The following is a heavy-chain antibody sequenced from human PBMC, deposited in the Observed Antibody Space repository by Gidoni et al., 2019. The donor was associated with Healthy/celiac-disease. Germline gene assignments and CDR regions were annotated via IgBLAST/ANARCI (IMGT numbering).Heavy chain of an antibody. J-gene: IGHJ4*02. Sequence: QVQLVESGGGVVQPGRSLRLSCAASGFTFRSYGMHWVRQAPGKGLEWVAVIWYDGSNKYYADSVKGRFTISRDNSKNTLYLQMNSLRAEDTAVYYCARDPSYYDSSGAIDYWGQGTLVTVSS. V-gene: IGHV3-33*01. CDR1: GFTFRSYG. D-gene: IGHD3-22*01. CDR2: IWYDGSNK. CDR3: ARDPSYYDSSGAIDY.